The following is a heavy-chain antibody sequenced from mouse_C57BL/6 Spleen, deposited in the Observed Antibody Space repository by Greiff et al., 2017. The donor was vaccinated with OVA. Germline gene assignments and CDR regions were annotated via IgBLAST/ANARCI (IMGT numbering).Heavy chain of an antibody. CDR1: GYSFTSYY. J-gene: IGHJ4*01. D-gene: IGHD4-1*01. Sequence: QVQLKQSGPELVKPGASVKISCKASGYSFTSYYIHWVKQRPGQGLEWIGWIYPGSGNTKYNEKFKGKATLTADTSSSTAYMQLSSLTSEDSAVYYCARPLTGYYAMDYWGQGTSVTVSS. CDR3: ARPLTGYYAMDY. V-gene: IGHV1-66*01. CDR2: IYPGSGNT.